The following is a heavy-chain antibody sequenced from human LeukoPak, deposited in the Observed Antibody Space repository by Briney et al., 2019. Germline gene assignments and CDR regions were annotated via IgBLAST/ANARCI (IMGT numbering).Heavy chain of an antibody. CDR2: IYYSGST. CDR1: GGSISSSSYY. CDR3: ARRSISSYYYGMDV. D-gene: IGHD2/OR15-2a*01. Sequence: PSETLSLTCTVSGGSISSSSYYWGWIRQPPGKGLEWIRSIYYSGSTYYNPSLKSRVTISVDTSKNQFSLKLSSVTAADTAVYYCARRSISSYYYGMDVWGQGTTVTVSS. V-gene: IGHV4-39*01. J-gene: IGHJ6*02.